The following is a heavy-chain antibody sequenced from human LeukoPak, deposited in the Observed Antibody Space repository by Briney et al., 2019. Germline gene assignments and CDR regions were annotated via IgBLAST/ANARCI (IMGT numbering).Heavy chain of an antibody. J-gene: IGHJ3*02. Sequence: SETLSLTCAVYGGSFSGYYWSWIRQPPGKGLEWIGYIYYSGSTNYNPSLKSRVTISVDTSKNQFSLKLSSVTAADTAVYYCARETMVRGVIMSAFDIWGQGTMVTVSS. CDR3: ARETMVRGVIMSAFDI. D-gene: IGHD3-10*01. CDR1: GGSFSGYY. V-gene: IGHV4-59*01. CDR2: IYYSGST.